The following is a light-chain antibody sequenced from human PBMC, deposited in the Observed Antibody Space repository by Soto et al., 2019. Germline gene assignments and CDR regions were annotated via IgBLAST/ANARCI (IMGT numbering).Light chain of an antibody. V-gene: IGKV3-20*01. CDR2: GAS. CDR1: QSVSSGF. CDR3: LQYDSSPWT. J-gene: IGKJ1*01. Sequence: EIVLTQSPGTLSLSPGERATLSCRASQSVSSGFLAWYQQKPGQAPRLLIYGASSRATDIPDRFSGSGSGTDFTLTISRLEPEDFAVYYCLQYDSSPWTFGQGTKVEIK.